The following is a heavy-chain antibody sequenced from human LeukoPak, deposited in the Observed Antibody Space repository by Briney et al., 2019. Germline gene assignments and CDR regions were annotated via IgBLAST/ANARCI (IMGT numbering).Heavy chain of an antibody. J-gene: IGHJ4*02. CDR2: INPNSGGT. Sequence: ASVKVSCKASGGTFSSYAISWVRQAPGQGLEWMGWINPNSGGTNYAQKFQGRVTMTRDTSISTAYMELSRLRSDDTAVYYCATERIAAAGTDYWGQGTLVTVSS. V-gene: IGHV1-2*02. CDR3: ATERIAAAGTDY. D-gene: IGHD6-13*01. CDR1: GGTFSSYA.